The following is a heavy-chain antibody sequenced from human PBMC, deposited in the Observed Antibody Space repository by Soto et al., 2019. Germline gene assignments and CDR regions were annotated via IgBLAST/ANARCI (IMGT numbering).Heavy chain of an antibody. J-gene: IGHJ6*03. Sequence: EVQLLESGGGLVQPGGSLRLSCAASGFTFSSYAMSWVRQAPGKGLEWVSDISGSGGSTYYADSVKGRFTISRDNSKNTLYRQMNSLRAEDTAVYYCARDEIAAPWDYYYYMDVWGKGTTVTVSS. CDR1: GFTFSSYA. CDR2: ISGSGGST. D-gene: IGHD6-13*01. V-gene: IGHV3-23*01. CDR3: ARDEIAAPWDYYYYMDV.